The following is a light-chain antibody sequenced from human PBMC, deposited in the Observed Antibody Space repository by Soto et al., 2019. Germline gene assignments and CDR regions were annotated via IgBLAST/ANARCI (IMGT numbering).Light chain of an antibody. CDR2: AAS. CDR3: QQANSFPYT. V-gene: IGKV1-12*01. J-gene: IGKJ2*01. Sequence: DLQMTQSPSSVSASVGDRVTITCRASQGVSNWLAWYQQKPGKAPKLLIYAASTLRSGVPSRFRGSGSGTDFTFTISSLQPEDSATYFCQQANSFPYTFGQGTKLEIK. CDR1: QGVSNW.